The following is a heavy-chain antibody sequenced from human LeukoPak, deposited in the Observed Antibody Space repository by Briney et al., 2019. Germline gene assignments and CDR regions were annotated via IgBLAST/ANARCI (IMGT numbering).Heavy chain of an antibody. D-gene: IGHD3-10*02. CDR3: AELGITMFGGV. CDR2: ISSSGSNI. V-gene: IGHV3-48*03. J-gene: IGHJ6*04. CDR1: GVTFSSYE. Sequence: GGSLRLSCAASGVTFSSYEMNWVRQAPGKGVEGGSYISSSGSNIYYADSVKGGFTISRDNPKNSLYLQMNSLRAEDTAVYYCAELGITMFGGVWGKGTTVTISS.